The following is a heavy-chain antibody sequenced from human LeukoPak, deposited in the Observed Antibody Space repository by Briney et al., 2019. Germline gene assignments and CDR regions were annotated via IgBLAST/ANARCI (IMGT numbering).Heavy chain of an antibody. CDR1: GYTFTVYY. V-gene: IGHV1-2*02. CDR3: ARGDYGDYFDY. J-gene: IGHJ4*02. Sequence: ASVKVSCKASGYTFTVYYMHWVRQARGQGLVWMGWINPNSGGTNYAQKFQGRVTMTRDTSISTAYMELSRLRSDDTAVYYCARGDYGDYFDYWGQGTLVTVSS. CDR2: INPNSGGT. D-gene: IGHD4-17*01.